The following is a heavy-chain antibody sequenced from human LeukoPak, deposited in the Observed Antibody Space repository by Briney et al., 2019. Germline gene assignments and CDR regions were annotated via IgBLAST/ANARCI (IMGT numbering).Heavy chain of an antibody. CDR1: GLTFTNYG. Sequence: PGGSLRLSCVASGLTFTNYGMMWVRQAPGKGLVWVSYINSDGRSTTYADSVKGRFIISRDNAKNTLYLQMNSLRAEDTAVYYCARNYNGMSCWGQGTLVIVSS. CDR2: INSDGRST. CDR3: ARNYNGMSC. D-gene: IGHD1-26*01. V-gene: IGHV3-74*01. J-gene: IGHJ4*02.